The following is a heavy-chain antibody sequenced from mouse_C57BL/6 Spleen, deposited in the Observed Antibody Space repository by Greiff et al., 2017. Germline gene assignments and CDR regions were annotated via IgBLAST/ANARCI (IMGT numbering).Heavy chain of an antibody. CDR2: IYPGDGDT. J-gene: IGHJ2*01. CDR3: ARMEYDYGDY. Sequence: VQLQQSGPELVKPGASVKISCKASGYAFSSSWMNWVKQRPGKGLEWIGRIYPGDGDTNYNGKFKGKATLTADKSSSTAYMQLSSLTSEDSAVYFCARMEYDYGDYWGQGTTLTVSS. D-gene: IGHD2-4*01. CDR1: GYAFSSSW. V-gene: IGHV1-82*01.